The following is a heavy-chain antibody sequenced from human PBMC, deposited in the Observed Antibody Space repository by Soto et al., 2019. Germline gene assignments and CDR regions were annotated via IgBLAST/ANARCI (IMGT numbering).Heavy chain of an antibody. V-gene: IGHV4-59*01. Sequence: SETLSLTCTVSGGSISSYYWSWIRQPPGKGLEWIGYIYYSGSTNYNPSLKSRVTISVDTSKNQFPLKLSSVTAADTAVYYCASAAMDRNYYYYYMDVWGKGTTVTVSS. D-gene: IGHD5-18*01. CDR2: IYYSGST. CDR3: ASAAMDRNYYYYYMDV. J-gene: IGHJ6*03. CDR1: GGSISSYY.